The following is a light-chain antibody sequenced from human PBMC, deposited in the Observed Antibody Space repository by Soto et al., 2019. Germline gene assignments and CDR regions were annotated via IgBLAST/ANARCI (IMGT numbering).Light chain of an antibody. CDR2: LGS. Sequence: DIVMTQSPLSLPVTPGEPASTSCRSSQSLLHSNGYNYLDWYLQKPGQSPQLLIYLGSNRASGVPDRFSGSGSGTDFTLKISRVEAEDVGVYYCMQALQREITFGQGTRLEIK. CDR3: MQALQREIT. CDR1: QSLLHSNGYNY. J-gene: IGKJ5*01. V-gene: IGKV2-28*01.